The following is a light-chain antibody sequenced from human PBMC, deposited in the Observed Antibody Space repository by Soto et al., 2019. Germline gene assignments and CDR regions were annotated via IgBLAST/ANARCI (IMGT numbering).Light chain of an antibody. Sequence: QSALTQPASVSGSPGQSITISCTGTSSDVGGYNYVSWYQQHPGQAPKLMIYDVSNRPSGVSNRFSGSKSGNTASLTISGLQAEDEADYYCSSYTSSSTSYVVGTGTKVTVL. CDR3: SSYTSSSTSYV. CDR1: SSDVGGYNY. V-gene: IGLV2-14*01. CDR2: DVS. J-gene: IGLJ1*01.